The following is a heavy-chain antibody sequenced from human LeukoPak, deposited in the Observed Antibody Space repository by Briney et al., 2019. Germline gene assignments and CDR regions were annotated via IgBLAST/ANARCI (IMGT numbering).Heavy chain of an antibody. D-gene: IGHD3-3*01. V-gene: IGHV3-30*02. Sequence: GGSLRLSCGASGFTFSNYGMLWVRQAPGKGLEWVAFIRYDGNNKLYADSMKGRFTISRDNSKNTLYLHINSLRAEDTAVYYCVRDFRFLEDYWGQGTLVTVSS. J-gene: IGHJ4*02. CDR1: GFTFSNYG. CDR3: VRDFRFLEDY. CDR2: IRYDGNNK.